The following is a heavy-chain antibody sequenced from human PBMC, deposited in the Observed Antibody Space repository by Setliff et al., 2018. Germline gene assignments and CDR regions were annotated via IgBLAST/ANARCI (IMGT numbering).Heavy chain of an antibody. Sequence: ASVKVSCKTSGFGFTTFGFSWVRQAPGQGLEWMGWINPHSGGTNFPQTFQGRVTMTRDTSINTAYMELSRLTCDDTAVYYCARATRDSDGWYYEYRWFDPWGQGTLVTVSS. J-gene: IGHJ5*02. V-gene: IGHV1-2*02. CDR1: GFGFTTFG. CDR3: ARATRDSDGWYYEYRWFDP. CDR2: INPHSGGT. D-gene: IGHD6-19*01.